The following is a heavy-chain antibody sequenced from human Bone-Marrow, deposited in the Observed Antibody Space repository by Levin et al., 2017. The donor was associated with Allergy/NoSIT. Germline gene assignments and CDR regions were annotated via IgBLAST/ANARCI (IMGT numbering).Heavy chain of an antibody. D-gene: IGHD1-14*01. Sequence: ASVKVSCKASGYTFTSYGISWVRQAPGQGLEWMGWISAYNGNTNYAQKLQGRVTMTTDTSTSTAYMELRSLRSDDTAVYYCARDLTRYGASVGMDVWGQGTTVTVSS. J-gene: IGHJ6*02. V-gene: IGHV1-18*01. CDR2: ISAYNGNT. CDR1: GYTFTSYG. CDR3: ARDLTRYGASVGMDV.